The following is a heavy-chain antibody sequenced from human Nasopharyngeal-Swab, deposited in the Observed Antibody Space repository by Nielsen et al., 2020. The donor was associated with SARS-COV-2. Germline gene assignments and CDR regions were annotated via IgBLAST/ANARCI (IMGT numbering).Heavy chain of an antibody. V-gene: IGHV1-69*04. CDR3: ARLVFGLRGNWFDP. D-gene: IGHD3/OR15-3a*01. Sequence: SVKVSCKASGGTFSSYAISWVRQAPGQGLEWMGRIIPILGIANYAQKFQGRVTITADKSTSTAYMELSSLRSEDTAVYYCARLVFGLRGNWFDPWGQGTLVTVSS. CDR2: IIPILGIA. J-gene: IGHJ5*02. CDR1: GGTFSSYA.